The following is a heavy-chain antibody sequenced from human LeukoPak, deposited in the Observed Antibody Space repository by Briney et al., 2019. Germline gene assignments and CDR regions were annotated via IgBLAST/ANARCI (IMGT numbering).Heavy chain of an antibody. J-gene: IGHJ4*02. V-gene: IGHV3-53*01. D-gene: IGHD3-10*01. CDR3: ARDGRDSGSYYSDY. CDR2: ICSGGRT. Sequence: GGSLRLSCAASGFSFSSNYMSWVRQAPGKGLEWVSVICSGGRTDYADSVKGRFTISRDNSKNTLYLQMKSLRAEDTAVYYCARDGRDSGSYYSDYWGQGTLVTVSS. CDR1: GFSFSSNY.